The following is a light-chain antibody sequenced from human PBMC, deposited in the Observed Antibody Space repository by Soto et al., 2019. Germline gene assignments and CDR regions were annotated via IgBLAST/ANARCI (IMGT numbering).Light chain of an antibody. V-gene: IGLV2-11*01. J-gene: IGLJ2*01. CDR3: CSYAGSYTLL. CDR2: DVS. Sequence: QSALTQPRSVSGSPGQSVTISCTGTSSDIGGYKYVSWYQQHPGKAPKLLICDVSQRPSGVPDRFSGSKSGNTASLTISGLQAEDEADYYCCSYAGSYTLLFGGGTQLTVL. CDR1: SSDIGGYKY.